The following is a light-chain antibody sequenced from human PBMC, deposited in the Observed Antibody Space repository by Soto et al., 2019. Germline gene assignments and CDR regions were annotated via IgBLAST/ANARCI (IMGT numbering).Light chain of an antibody. Sequence: DIQMTQSPSTLSASVGDRVNITCRASQSISSWLAWYQQKPGKAPKLLIYDASSLESGVPSRFSGSGSGTEFTLTISSLQPDDFATYYCQQYNSYSRTFGQGTTV. CDR2: DAS. CDR3: QQYNSYSRT. V-gene: IGKV1-5*01. J-gene: IGKJ1*01. CDR1: QSISSW.